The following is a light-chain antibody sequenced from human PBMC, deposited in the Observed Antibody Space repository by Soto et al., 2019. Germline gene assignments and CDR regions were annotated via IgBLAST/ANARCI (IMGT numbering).Light chain of an antibody. V-gene: IGLV2-14*01. CDR1: SSDVGGYNY. CDR3: TSYTTSSTLV. CDR2: DVS. J-gene: IGLJ1*01. Sequence: ALTQPASVSGSPGQSITISCTGTSSDVGGYNYVSWYQQYPGKAPKLMIYDVSNRPSGVSNRFSGSKSGNTASLTISGLQAEDEADYYCTSYTTSSTLVFGTGTKVTVL.